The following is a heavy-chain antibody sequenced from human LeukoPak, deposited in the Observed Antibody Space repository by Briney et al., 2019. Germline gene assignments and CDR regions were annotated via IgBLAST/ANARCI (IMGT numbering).Heavy chain of an antibody. CDR3: ATGTGYSYGNFDY. V-gene: IGHV4-4*02. CDR1: GGSISSSNW. J-gene: IGHJ4*02. Sequence: PSETLSLTCAVSGGSISSSNWWSWVRQPPGKGLEWIGEIYHSGSTNYNPSLKSRVTISVDKSKNQFSLKLSSVTAADTAVYYCATGTGYSYGNFDYWGQGTLVTVSS. D-gene: IGHD5-18*01. CDR2: IYHSGST.